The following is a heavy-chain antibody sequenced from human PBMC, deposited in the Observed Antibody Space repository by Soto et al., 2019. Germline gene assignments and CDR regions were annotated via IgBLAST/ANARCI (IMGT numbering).Heavy chain of an antibody. D-gene: IGHD3-3*01. V-gene: IGHV1-2*02. CDR3: ARSDGAWSGYYTSRPQMYYFDY. J-gene: IGHJ4*02. CDR2: INPNSGGT. Sequence: ASVKVSCKASGYTFTGYYMHWVRQAPGQGLEWMGWINPNSGGTNYAQKFQGRVTMTRDTSISTAYMELSRLRSDDTAVYYCARSDGAWSGYYTSRPQMYYFDYWGQGTLVTVS. CDR1: GYTFTGYY.